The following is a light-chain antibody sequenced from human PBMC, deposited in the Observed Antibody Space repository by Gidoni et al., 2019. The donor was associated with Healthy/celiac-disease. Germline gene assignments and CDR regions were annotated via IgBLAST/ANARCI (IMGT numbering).Light chain of an antibody. CDR3: QQYYSFPFT. J-gene: IGKJ3*01. CDR2: AAS. Sequence: VIWMTQSPSLLSASTGDRVTITCRMSQGISNYLAWYQQKPEKAPELLIYAASTLHSGVPSRFSGSRSGTDFTLTISSLQSEDFATYYCQQYYSFPFTFGPXTKVDIK. V-gene: IGKV1D-8*01. CDR1: QGISNY.